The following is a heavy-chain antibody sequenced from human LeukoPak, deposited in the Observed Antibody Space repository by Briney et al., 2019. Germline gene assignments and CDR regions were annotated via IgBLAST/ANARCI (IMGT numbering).Heavy chain of an antibody. V-gene: IGHV3-30-3*01. J-gene: IGHJ4*02. CDR2: IFYDGSNK. Sequence: GGSLRLSCAASGFIFSSWAMHWVRQAPGKGLEWVTMIFYDGSNKYYADSVKGRFTISRDNSKNTVYLQMNSLRVEDTAVYYCARGTGRGGYNFENWGQGTLVTVSS. D-gene: IGHD3-16*01. CDR3: ARGTGRGGYNFEN. CDR1: GFIFSSWA.